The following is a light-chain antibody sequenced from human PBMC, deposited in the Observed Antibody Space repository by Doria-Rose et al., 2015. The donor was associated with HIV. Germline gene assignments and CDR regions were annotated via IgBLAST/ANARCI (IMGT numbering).Light chain of an antibody. CDR3: QQYDDLPYT. V-gene: IGKV1-33*01. Sequence: DIRMTQSPSSLSASVGDRLTITCQASQDISNYLNWYQQKPGKAPKLLIYDASNLERGVPSRFSGSGSGTDFTFTISSLQPEDIATYYCQQYDDLPYTFGQGTNLKI. J-gene: IGKJ2*01. CDR2: DAS. CDR1: QDISNY.